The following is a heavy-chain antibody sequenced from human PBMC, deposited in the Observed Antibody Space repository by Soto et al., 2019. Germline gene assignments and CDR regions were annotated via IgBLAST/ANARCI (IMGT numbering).Heavy chain of an antibody. CDR1: GFSLNTSGVG. V-gene: IGHV2-5*02. D-gene: IGHD3-22*01. CDR3: AHTRPGYSNWYFEL. J-gene: IGHJ2*01. Sequence: QITLKESGPTLVKPTQTLTLACTFSGFSLNTSGVGVGWIRQPPGKALEWLALVYGDNDKRYSPSLKSRLTITRATSKNQVVLRMTNVDPVDTGTYCWAHTRPGYSNWYFELWGRGTLVTVSS. CDR2: VYGDNDK.